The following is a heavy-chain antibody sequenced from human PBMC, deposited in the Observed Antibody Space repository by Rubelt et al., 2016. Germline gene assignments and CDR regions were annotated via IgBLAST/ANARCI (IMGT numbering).Heavy chain of an antibody. D-gene: IGHD2-2*01. CDR3: ASRYCSTTSCYHFDY. Sequence: QVQLVQSGAAVKKPGSSVKVSCKASGGTSRTYSISWVRQAPGPGLEWMGRIIPILGVANYAQKFQGRVTITADKSTSTAYMELSSLTSEDTAVYYCASRYCSTTSCYHFDYWGQGTLVTVSS. J-gene: IGHJ4*02. CDR2: IIPILGVA. CDR1: GGTSRTYS. V-gene: IGHV1-69*04.